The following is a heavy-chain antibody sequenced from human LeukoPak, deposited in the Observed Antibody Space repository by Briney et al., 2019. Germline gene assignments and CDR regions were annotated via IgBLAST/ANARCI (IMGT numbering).Heavy chain of an antibody. V-gene: IGHV4-39*07. D-gene: IGHD3-10*01. J-gene: IGHJ5*02. CDR2: IYYSGST. Sequence: SETLSLTCTVSGGSISSSSYYWGWIRQPPGKGLEWIGSIYYSGSTYYNPSLKSRVTISVDASKNQFSLKLSSVTAADTAVYCCAREFRITMVRGVITWGQGTLVTVSS. CDR3: AREFRITMVRGVIT. CDR1: GGSISSSSYY.